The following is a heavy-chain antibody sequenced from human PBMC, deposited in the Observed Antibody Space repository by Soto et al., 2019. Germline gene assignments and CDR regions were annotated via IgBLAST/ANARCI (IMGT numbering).Heavy chain of an antibody. CDR3: AREGSYDSVGYYRGNAFDI. D-gene: IGHD3-22*01. Sequence: SETLSLTCSVSGGSISSGDYYWRWIRQPPGKGLEWIGFIYYSGSTYYNPSLKSRVTISLDTSRNLFPLNLSSVTAADTAVYYFAREGSYDSVGYYRGNAFDIWGQGTMVTVSS. CDR1: GGSISSGDYY. J-gene: IGHJ3*02. CDR2: IYYSGST. V-gene: IGHV4-30-4*01.